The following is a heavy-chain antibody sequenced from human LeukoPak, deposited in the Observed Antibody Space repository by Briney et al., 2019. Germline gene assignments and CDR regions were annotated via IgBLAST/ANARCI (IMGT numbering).Heavy chain of an antibody. V-gene: IGHV3-23*01. Sequence: PGGSLRLSCAASGFTFSNYAMHWVRQAPGKGLEWVSAISGSGSGTYYADSVKGRVTISRDNSKNTLYLQMNSLRAEDTAVYYCAKRTLGGLAFDYWGQGTLVTVSS. CDR1: GFTFSNYA. CDR2: ISGSGSGT. J-gene: IGHJ4*02. D-gene: IGHD3/OR15-3a*01. CDR3: AKRTLGGLAFDY.